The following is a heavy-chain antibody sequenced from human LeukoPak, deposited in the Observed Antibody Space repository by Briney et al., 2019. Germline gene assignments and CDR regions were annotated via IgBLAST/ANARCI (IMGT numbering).Heavy chain of an antibody. J-gene: IGHJ6*03. CDR3: ARARDYDPPAFYYYYMDV. CDR1: GGSISSYY. V-gene: IGHV4-59*01. D-gene: IGHD4-17*01. Sequence: PSETLSLTXTVSGGSISSYYWSWIRQPPGKGLEWIGYIYYSGSTNYNPSLKSRVTISVDTSKNQFSLKLSSVTAADTAVYYCARARDYDPPAFYYYYMDVWGKGTTVTVSS. CDR2: IYYSGST.